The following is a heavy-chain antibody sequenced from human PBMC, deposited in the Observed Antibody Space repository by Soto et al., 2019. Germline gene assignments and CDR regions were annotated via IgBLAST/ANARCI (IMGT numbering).Heavy chain of an antibody. D-gene: IGHD6-13*01. J-gene: IGHJ4*02. CDR1: GFTFTTYA. Sequence: QVQLVESVGGVVQPGRSLRLSCAASGFTFTTYAMHWVRQAPGKGLEWVAVISYDGSNKYYADSVRGRFTISRDNSKNTLYLQMNSLRTEDTAVYYCARDLRTISAGGRAYWGQGTLVTVSS. CDR2: ISYDGSNK. CDR3: ARDLRTISAGGRAY. V-gene: IGHV3-30-3*01.